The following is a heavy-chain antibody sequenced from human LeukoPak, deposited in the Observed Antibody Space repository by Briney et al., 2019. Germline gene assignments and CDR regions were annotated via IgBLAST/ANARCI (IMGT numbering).Heavy chain of an antibody. Sequence: GGSLRLSCAASGFTFSSYSMNWVRQAPGKGLEWVSSISSSSSYIYYADSVKGRFTISRDNAKNSLYLQMNSLRAEDTAVYYCAGEGSIGSIGSMDVWGQGTTVTVSS. V-gene: IGHV3-21*01. J-gene: IGHJ6*02. D-gene: IGHD1-26*01. CDR2: ISSSSSYI. CDR1: GFTFSSYS. CDR3: AGEGSIGSIGSMDV.